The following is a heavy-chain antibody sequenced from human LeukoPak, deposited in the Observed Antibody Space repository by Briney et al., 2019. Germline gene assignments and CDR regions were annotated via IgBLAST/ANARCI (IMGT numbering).Heavy chain of an antibody. V-gene: IGHV1-2*06. D-gene: IGHD7-27*01. CDR1: GYTFIDYY. CDR3: ARDLPSTSNWELDY. J-gene: IGHJ4*02. Sequence: ASVKVSCKASGYTFIDYYMHWVRQAPGQGLEWMGRINPNSGVTDYAQNFQGRVTMTRDTSISTAYMDLSRLRSEDTAVYYCARDLPSTSNWELDYWGQGTLVTVSS. CDR2: INPNSGVT.